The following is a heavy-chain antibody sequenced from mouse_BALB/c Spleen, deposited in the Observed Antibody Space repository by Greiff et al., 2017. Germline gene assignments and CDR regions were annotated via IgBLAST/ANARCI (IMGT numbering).Heavy chain of an antibody. J-gene: IGHJ3*01. Sequence: EVKLQESGPGLVKPSQSLSLTCTVTGYSITSDYAWHWIRQFPGNKLEWMGYISYSGSTSYNPSLKSRISITRDTSKNQFFLQLNSVTTEDTATYYCARWGGNYVIFAYWGQGTLVTVSA. V-gene: IGHV3-2*02. D-gene: IGHD2-1*01. CDR2: ISYSGST. CDR1: GYSITSDYA. CDR3: ARWGGNYVIFAY.